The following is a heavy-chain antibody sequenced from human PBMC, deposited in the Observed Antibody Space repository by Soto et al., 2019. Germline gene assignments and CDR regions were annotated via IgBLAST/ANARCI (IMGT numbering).Heavy chain of an antibody. Sequence: PSETLSLTCTVSGGSISSSSYYWGWIRQPPGKGLEWIGSIYYSGSTYYNPSLKSRVTISVDTSKNQFSLKLSSVTAADTAVYYCARRGYCSSTSGYTVFWGWFDPWGQGTLVTVSS. J-gene: IGHJ5*02. CDR2: IYYSGST. CDR1: GGSISSSSYY. V-gene: IGHV4-39*01. D-gene: IGHD2-2*02. CDR3: ARRGYCSSTSGYTVFWGWFDP.